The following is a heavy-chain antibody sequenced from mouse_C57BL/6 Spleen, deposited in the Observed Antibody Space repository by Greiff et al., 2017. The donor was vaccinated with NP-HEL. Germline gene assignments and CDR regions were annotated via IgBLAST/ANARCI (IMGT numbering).Heavy chain of an antibody. V-gene: IGHV1-81*01. CDR3: ARSGYYGSSSYAMDY. CDR2: ISPRSGNT. Sequence: QVQLKQSGAELARPGASVKLSCKASGYTFTSYGISWVKQRTGQGLEWIGEISPRSGNTYYNEKFKGKATLTADKSSSTAYMVLRSLTSEDSAVYFCARSGYYGSSSYAMDYWGQGTSVTVSS. J-gene: IGHJ4*01. D-gene: IGHD1-1*01. CDR1: GYTFTSYG.